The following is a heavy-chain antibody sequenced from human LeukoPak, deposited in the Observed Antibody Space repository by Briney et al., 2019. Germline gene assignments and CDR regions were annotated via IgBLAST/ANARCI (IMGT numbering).Heavy chain of an antibody. CDR2: INPSGGST. CDR3: ARSPTKRVTEDY. D-gene: IGHD5-18*01. Sequence: ASVKVSCKASGYTFTSYYMHWVRQAPGQGLEWMGIINPSGGSTSYAQKFQGRVTMTRDMSTSTVYMELSSLRSEDTAVYYCARSPTKRVTEDYWGQGTLVTVSS. V-gene: IGHV1-46*01. CDR1: GYTFTSYY. J-gene: IGHJ4*02.